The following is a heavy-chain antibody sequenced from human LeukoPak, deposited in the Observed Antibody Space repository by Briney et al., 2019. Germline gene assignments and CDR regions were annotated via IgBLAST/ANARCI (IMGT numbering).Heavy chain of an antibody. V-gene: IGHV3-74*01. J-gene: IGHJ4*02. CDR3: ALIRGCGTTSCYQTDY. D-gene: IGHD2-2*01. CDR1: GFTFSSDW. CDR2: INSNGTST. Sequence: GGSLRLSCAASGFTFSSDWMHWVRQAPGKGLEWVSRINSNGTSTNYAAPVKGRFTISRDNAKNTPYLQMNSLKAEDTAVYYCALIRGCGTTSCYQTDYWGKGTIVTVSS.